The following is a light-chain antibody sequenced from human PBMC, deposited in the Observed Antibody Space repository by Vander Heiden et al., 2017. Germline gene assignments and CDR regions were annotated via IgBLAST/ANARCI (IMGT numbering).Light chain of an antibody. Sequence: DIQMTQSPSSLSASVGDRVTITCRASQSISSYLNWYQQKPGKALKLLIYAASSLQSGVPSRFSGSGSGTDFTLTISSLQPEDFATYYCQQSYRTPPLTFGGGTKVEIK. CDR3: QQSYRTPPLT. CDR1: QSISSY. CDR2: AAS. V-gene: IGKV1-39*01. J-gene: IGKJ4*01.